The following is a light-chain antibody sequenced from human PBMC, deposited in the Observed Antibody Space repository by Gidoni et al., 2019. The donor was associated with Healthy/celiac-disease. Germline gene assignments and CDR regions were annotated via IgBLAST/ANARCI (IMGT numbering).Light chain of an antibody. CDR3: QQSDSTPRR. CDR1: QSISTY. Sequence: DIQMTQSPSSLSASVGDRVTITCRASQSISTYLNWYQQKPGKAPKLLIYAASSLQSGVPSRFSGSGAGTDFTLTISSLQHEDFASYYCQQSDSTPRRVGKGTKVEIK. J-gene: IGKJ1*01. V-gene: IGKV1-39*01. CDR2: AAS.